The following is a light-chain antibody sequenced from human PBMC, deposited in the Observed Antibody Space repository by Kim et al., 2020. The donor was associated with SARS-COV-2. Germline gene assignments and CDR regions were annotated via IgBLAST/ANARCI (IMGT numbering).Light chain of an antibody. CDR3: SSYTSSSTPYV. Sequence: QSLSISCTGTSSDVGGYNYVSWYQQHPGKAAKLMIYDVSNRPSGVSNRFSGSESGNTASLTISGLQAEDEADYYCSSYTSSSTPYVFGTGTKVTVL. J-gene: IGLJ1*01. V-gene: IGLV2-14*03. CDR2: DVS. CDR1: SSDVGGYNY.